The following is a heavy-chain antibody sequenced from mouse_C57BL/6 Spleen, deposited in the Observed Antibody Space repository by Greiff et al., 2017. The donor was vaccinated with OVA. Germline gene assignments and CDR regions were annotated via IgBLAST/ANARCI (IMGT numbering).Heavy chain of an antibody. V-gene: IGHV1-18*01. CDR2: INPNNGGT. D-gene: IGHD1-1*01. CDR3: ARRDYGSSLYYFDY. J-gene: IGHJ2*01. CDR1: GYTFTDYN. Sequence: EVKLMESGPELVKPGASVKIPCKASGYTFTDYNMDWVKQSHGKSLEWIGDINPNNGGTIYNQKFKGKATLTVDKSSSTAYMELRSLTSEDTAVYYCARRDYGSSLYYFDYWGQGTTLTVSS.